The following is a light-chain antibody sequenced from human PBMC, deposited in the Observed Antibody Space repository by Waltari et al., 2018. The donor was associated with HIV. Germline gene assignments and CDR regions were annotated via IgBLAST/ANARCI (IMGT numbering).Light chain of an antibody. CDR3: QSYDSNLSGL. Sequence: QSELTQQPSVSAAPGQSVTITCTGSSSNIGAGYDVHWYQQVPGRAPKVVIYGNSNRPSGVPDRFSGSKSGSSASLVITGLQSEDEADYYCQSYDSNLSGLFGGGTKVTVL. V-gene: IGLV1-40*01. CDR2: GNS. J-gene: IGLJ2*01. CDR1: SSNIGAGYD.